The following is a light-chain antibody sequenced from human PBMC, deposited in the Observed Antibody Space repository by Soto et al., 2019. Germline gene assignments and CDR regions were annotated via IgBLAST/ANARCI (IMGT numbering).Light chain of an antibody. V-gene: IGKV3-20*01. Sequence: IVLTQAPGTLSFSPGEGATLSCRASQSVSSTSLAWYQQRPGQAPRLLIYGASNRATGIPDRFSGSGSGTDFTLTISILEPEDFAVYYCQQYDASPPWTFGQGTKVDIK. J-gene: IGKJ1*01. CDR2: GAS. CDR1: QSVSSTS. CDR3: QQYDASPPWT.